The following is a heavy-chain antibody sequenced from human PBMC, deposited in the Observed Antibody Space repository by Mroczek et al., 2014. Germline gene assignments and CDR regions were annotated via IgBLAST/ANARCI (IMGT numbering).Heavy chain of an antibody. J-gene: IGHJ4*02. CDR2: VYHIGRT. V-gene: IGHV4-31*03. CDR3: ERYYYDGRGYHYFDS. D-gene: IGHD3-22*01. CDR1: GGSPALXVFT. Sequence: GPGLAKPSQTLSLTCTVSGGSPALXVFTGAGSASTREGPGVDWYVYHIGRTDYNPSLKSRVTISVDTSKNQFSLNLNSVTAADTAVYYCERYYYDGRGYHYFDSWGQGTQVTVSS.